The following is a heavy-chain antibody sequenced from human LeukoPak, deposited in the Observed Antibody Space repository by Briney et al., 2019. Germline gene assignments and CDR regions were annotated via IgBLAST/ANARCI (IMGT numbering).Heavy chain of an antibody. V-gene: IGHV1-3*01. CDR3: ARAGPLRYPFDY. CDR1: GYTFTSYA. D-gene: IGHD1-1*01. J-gene: IGHJ4*02. Sequence: ASVKVSCKASGYTFTSYAMHWVRQAPGQRLEWMGWINAGNGNTKYSQKFQGRVTITRDTSASTAYMELSSLRSEDTAVYYCARAGPLRYPFDYWGQGTLVTVSS. CDR2: INAGNGNT.